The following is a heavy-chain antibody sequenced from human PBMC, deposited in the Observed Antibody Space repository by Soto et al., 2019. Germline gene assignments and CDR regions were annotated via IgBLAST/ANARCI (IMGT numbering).Heavy chain of an antibody. Sequence: SETLSLTCTVSGASVRSGSYYWSWIRQPPGKGLEWIGYIYNSRSTNYNPSLKSRVTISADTSKNQFSLKLSSVTAADTAVYYCAGAAYNWFDPWGQGSLVTVSS. CDR2: IYNSRST. CDR3: AGAAYNWFDP. J-gene: IGHJ5*02. V-gene: IGHV4-61*01. CDR1: GASVRSGSYY. D-gene: IGHD6-25*01.